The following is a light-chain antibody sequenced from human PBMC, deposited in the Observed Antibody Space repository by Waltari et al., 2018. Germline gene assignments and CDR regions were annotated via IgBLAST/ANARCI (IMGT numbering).Light chain of an antibody. V-gene: IGKV4-1*01. CDR2: WAF. CDR1: QSVLYSSNNMNY. J-gene: IGKJ3*01. CDR3: QQYYSNPWT. Sequence: DIVMTQSPDSLAVSLGERATINCKSSQSVLYSSNNMNYLAWYQQKSGQLPKLLIYWAFTRESGVPDRFSGSGSGTDFTLTISSLQSEDAAVYYCQQYYSNPWTFGPGTKVDIK.